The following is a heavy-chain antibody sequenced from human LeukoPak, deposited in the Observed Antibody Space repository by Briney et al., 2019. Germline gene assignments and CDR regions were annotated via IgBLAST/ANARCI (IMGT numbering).Heavy chain of an antibody. J-gene: IGHJ4*02. D-gene: IGHD1-26*01. Sequence: ASVKVSCKASGYTFSSFGFMWVRRAPGQGLDWMGWISVYNGDTRYAQKFQGRVTMTTDTSTSTAYMELRSLRSDDTAVYYCARVFVGALQTFDYWGQGTLVTVSS. CDR2: ISVYNGDT. CDR1: GYTFSSFG. CDR3: ARVFVGALQTFDY. V-gene: IGHV1-18*01.